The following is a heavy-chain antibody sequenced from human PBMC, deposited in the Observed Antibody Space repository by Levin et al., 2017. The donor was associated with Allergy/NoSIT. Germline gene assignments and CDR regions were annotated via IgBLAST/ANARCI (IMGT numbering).Heavy chain of an antibody. Sequence: GESLKISCAASGFTFSSYSMHWVRQGPGKGPMWVSRVITDGSTTIYADSVKGRFTVSRDNAKNTPYLQMNSLRVEDTAIYYCAKALSDWGQGTLVTVSS. CDR3: AKALSD. J-gene: IGHJ4*02. CDR2: VITDGSTT. CDR1: GFTFSSYS. V-gene: IGHV3-74*01.